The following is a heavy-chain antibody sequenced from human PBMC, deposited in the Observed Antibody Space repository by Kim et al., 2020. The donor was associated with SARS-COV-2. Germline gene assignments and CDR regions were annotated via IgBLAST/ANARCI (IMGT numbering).Heavy chain of an antibody. D-gene: IGHD6-25*01. Sequence: SNPALKSRVTISVDTSKNQFSLKLSSVTAADTAVYYCARGRRAGYYGMDVWGQGTTVTVSS. J-gene: IGHJ6*02. V-gene: IGHV4-34*13. CDR3: ARGRRAGYYGMDV.